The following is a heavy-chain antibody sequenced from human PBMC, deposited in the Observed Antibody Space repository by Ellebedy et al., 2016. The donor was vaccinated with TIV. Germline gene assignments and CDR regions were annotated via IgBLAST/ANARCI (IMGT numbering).Heavy chain of an antibody. CDR2: IDSGGKT. V-gene: IGHV3-66*01. CDR3: AAWLRFGDLVPFDP. Sequence: PGGSLRLSCEGFRVTVSSNLIIWVRQTPGKGLEWVSGIDSGGKTFYADSVKGRFTISRDNSKNTVFLKMNSLRPEDTAVYYCAAWLRFGDLVPFDPWGQGTLVTVSS. J-gene: IGHJ5*02. D-gene: IGHD3-10*01. CDR1: RVTVSSNL.